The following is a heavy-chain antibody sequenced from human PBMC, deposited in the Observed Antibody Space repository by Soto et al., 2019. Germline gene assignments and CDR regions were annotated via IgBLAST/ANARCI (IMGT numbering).Heavy chain of an antibody. Sequence: GESLKISCKGSGYSFTSYWIGWVLQMPGKGLEWMGIIYPGDSDTRYSPSFQGQVTISADKSISTAYLQWSSLKASDTAMYYCARRGAVAGDYYYGMDVWGQGTMVTVSS. CDR3: ARRGAVAGDYYYGMDV. J-gene: IGHJ6*02. D-gene: IGHD6-19*01. CDR1: GYSFTSYW. V-gene: IGHV5-51*01. CDR2: IYPGDSDT.